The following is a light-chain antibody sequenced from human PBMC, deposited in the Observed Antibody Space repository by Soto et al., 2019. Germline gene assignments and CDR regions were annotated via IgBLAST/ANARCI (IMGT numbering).Light chain of an antibody. Sequence: DIQMTQSPSSVSASLGDRVTITCRASQDVRSWFVWYQQKPGKAPKLLIYAASSLQSGVPSRFSGSGSGTEYTLTICSLQPEDFATYYCLQANSFPLPFGGGTKVEIK. V-gene: IGKV1D-12*01. J-gene: IGKJ4*01. CDR1: QDVRSW. CDR3: LQANSFPLP. CDR2: AAS.